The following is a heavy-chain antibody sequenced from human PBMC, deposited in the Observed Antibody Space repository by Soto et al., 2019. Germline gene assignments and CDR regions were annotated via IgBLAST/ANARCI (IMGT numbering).Heavy chain of an antibody. CDR3: ARVHLVRGHLLGYMDV. CDR2: ISSSSSYI. CDR1: GFTFSSYS. V-gene: IGHV3-21*01. J-gene: IGHJ6*03. Sequence: EVQLVESGGGLVKPGGSLRLSCAASGFTFSSYSMNWVRQAPGKGLEWVSSISSSSSYIYYADSVKGRFTISRDNAKNSLYLQMNSLRAEDTAVYYCARVHLVRGHLLGYMDVWGKRTTVTVSS. D-gene: IGHD3-10*01.